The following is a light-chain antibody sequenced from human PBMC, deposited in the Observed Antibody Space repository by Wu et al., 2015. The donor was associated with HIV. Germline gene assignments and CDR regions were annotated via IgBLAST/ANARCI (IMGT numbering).Light chain of an antibody. Sequence: IQLTQSPSSLSASVGDRVTIACRASQDISNHLAWYQQKPDKAPRLLIYGASTLQSGVPSRFRGSGWGTDFTLTISSLQPEDFATYYCQQLHNYPLTFGRGPRW. V-gene: IGKV1-9*01. CDR1: QDISNH. CDR2: GAS. J-gene: IGKJ4*01. CDR3: QQLHNYPLT.